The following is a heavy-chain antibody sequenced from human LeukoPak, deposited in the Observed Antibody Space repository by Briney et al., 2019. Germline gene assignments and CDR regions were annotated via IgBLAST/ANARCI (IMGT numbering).Heavy chain of an antibody. J-gene: IGHJ4*02. Sequence: ASVKVSYKASGYTFTTYYMHWVRQAPGQGFEWMGIINPSDGSTTYAQRFQGRVTLTRDTSTSTVYMELSSLRSEDTAVYYCARHQGAGEYPFDYWGQGTLVTVSS. CDR1: GYTFTTYY. CDR2: INPSDGST. D-gene: IGHD2/OR15-2a*01. V-gene: IGHV1-46*01. CDR3: ARHQGAGEYPFDY.